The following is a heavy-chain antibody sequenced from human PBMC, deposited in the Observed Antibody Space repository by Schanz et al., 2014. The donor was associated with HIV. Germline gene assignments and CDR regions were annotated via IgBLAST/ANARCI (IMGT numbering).Heavy chain of an antibody. D-gene: IGHD6-19*01. V-gene: IGHV3-11*01. CDR3: ARGLTRYSSGWYHFDY. Sequence: QVQLVESGGGLVKPGGSLRLSCAASGFNFNDFYMSWIRQAPGKGLEWVAVISYDGSNKYYADSVKGRFTISGDNAYKSLYLQMNSLRAEDTAVYYCARGLTRYSSGWYHFDYWGQGTLVSVSS. CDR1: GFNFNDFY. CDR2: ISYDGSNK. J-gene: IGHJ4*02.